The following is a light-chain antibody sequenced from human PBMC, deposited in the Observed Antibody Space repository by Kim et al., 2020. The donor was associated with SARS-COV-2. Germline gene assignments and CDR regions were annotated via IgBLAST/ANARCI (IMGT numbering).Light chain of an antibody. CDR1: KLGDKY. CDR2: QDS. Sequence: SYELTQPPSVSVSPGQTASITCSGDKLGDKYACWYQQKPGQSPVLVIYQDSKRPSGIPERFSGSNSGNTATLTISGTQAMDEADYYCQACDSSTEVFGGGTQLTV. V-gene: IGLV3-1*01. CDR3: QACDSSTEV. J-gene: IGLJ3*02.